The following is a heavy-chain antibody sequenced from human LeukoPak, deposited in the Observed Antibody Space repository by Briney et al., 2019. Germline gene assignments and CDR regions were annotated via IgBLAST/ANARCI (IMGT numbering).Heavy chain of an antibody. CDR3: TTTVATSEDAFDI. CDR2: IYYSGSN. CDR1: GGSISSYC. V-gene: IGHV4-59*08. Sequence: SETLSLTCTVSGGSISSYCWSWIRQPPGKGLEWIGYIYYSGSNNYNPSLKSRVTISVDTSKNQFSLKLSSVTAADTAVYYCTTTVATSEDAFDIWGQGTMVTVSS. J-gene: IGHJ3*02. D-gene: IGHD5-12*01.